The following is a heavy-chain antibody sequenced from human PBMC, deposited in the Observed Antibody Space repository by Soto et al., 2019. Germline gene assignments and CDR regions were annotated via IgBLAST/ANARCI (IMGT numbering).Heavy chain of an antibody. CDR2: IIPIFGTA. CDR1: GGTFSSYA. Sequence: SVKVSCKASGGTFSSYAISWVRQAPGQGLEWMGGIIPIFGTANYAQKFQGRVTITADESTSTAYMELSSLRSEDTAVYYCARDFGIVGALDAFDISGQGTMVTVSS. D-gene: IGHD1-26*01. J-gene: IGHJ3*02. V-gene: IGHV1-69*13. CDR3: ARDFGIVGALDAFDI.